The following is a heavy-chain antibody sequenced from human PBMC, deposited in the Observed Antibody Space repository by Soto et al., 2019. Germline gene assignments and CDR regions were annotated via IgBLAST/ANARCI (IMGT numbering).Heavy chain of an antibody. J-gene: IGHJ4*02. D-gene: IGHD1-20*01. CDR2: ISAYNGNT. Sequence: GASVKVSCKASGYTFTSYGISWVRQAPGQGLEWMGWISAYNGNTNYAQKLQGRVTMTTDTSTSTAYIEQRSLRSDDTAVYYCASVEAVTGRPLGYWGQGTLVTVSS. CDR1: GYTFTSYG. CDR3: ASVEAVTGRPLGY. V-gene: IGHV1-18*01.